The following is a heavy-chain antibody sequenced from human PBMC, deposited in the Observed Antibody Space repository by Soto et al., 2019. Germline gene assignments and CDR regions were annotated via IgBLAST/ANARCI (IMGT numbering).Heavy chain of an antibody. CDR2: ISYTGST. Sequence: QVQLQEAGPGLVKPSGTLSLTCTVSGGSINTNIYYWGWIRQSPEKGLEWIGSISYTGSTFYNPSLRSRVTISVDTFMNQFSLKLNSVTAADTAVFYCARPIHNDHGDPNWFAPCGQGILVTVSS. D-gene: IGHD4-17*01. CDR1: GGSINTNIYY. J-gene: IGHJ5*02. CDR3: ARPIHNDHGDPNWFAP. V-gene: IGHV4-39*01.